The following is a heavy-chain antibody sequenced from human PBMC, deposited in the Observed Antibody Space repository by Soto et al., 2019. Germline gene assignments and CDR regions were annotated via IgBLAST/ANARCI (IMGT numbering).Heavy chain of an antibody. CDR2: IYSGGST. Sequence: GGSLRLSCAASGFTVSSNYMSWVRQAPGKGLEWVSVIYSGGSTYYADSVKGRFTISRHNSKNTLYLKMNSLRAEDTAVYYCASLPHYGDYDYWGQGTLVTVSS. CDR1: GFTVSSNY. CDR3: ASLPHYGDYDY. V-gene: IGHV3-53*04. J-gene: IGHJ4*02. D-gene: IGHD4-17*01.